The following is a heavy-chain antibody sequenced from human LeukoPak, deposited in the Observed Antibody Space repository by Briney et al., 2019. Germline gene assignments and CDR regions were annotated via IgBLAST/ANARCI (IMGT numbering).Heavy chain of an antibody. J-gene: IGHJ4*02. CDR2: VYPSGYT. V-gene: IGHV4-59*01. Sequence: SETLSLTCTVSGASISSYDRGWIRQPPTKELEWIGYVYPSGYTNDNPSLRSRVTISLDTSKNQFSLRLTSVTAADTAVYYCARAVSAHSDTMYYFDYWGQGTLVTVSS. D-gene: IGHD2-21*02. CDR1: GASISSYD. CDR3: ARAVSAHSDTMYYFDY.